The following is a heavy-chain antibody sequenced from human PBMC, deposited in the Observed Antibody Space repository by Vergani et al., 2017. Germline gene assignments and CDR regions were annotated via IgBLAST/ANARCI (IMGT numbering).Heavy chain of an antibody. Sequence: EVQLLESGGGLVQPGGSLRLSCAASGFTFSSYAMSWVRQAPGKGLEWVSAISGSGGSTYYADSVKGRFTISRDNSKNTLYPQMNSLRAEDTAVYYCARDRSRLGIAARPHYYYYYGMDVWGQGTTVTVSS. V-gene: IGHV3-23*01. CDR3: ARDRSRLGIAARPHYYYYYGMDV. CDR1: GFTFSSYA. D-gene: IGHD6-6*01. J-gene: IGHJ6*02. CDR2: ISGSGGST.